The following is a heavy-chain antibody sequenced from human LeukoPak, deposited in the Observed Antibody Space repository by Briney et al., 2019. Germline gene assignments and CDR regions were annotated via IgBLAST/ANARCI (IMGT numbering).Heavy chain of an antibody. J-gene: IGHJ3*02. V-gene: IGHV1-69*04. D-gene: IGHD3-10*01. CDR2: IIPILGIA. CDR1: GGTFLNYA. Sequence: SVTVSCETSGGTFLNYAISWVRQAPGQGLEWMGRIIPILGIANYAQKFQARVTLTADKSTSTAYMELSSLRSDDTAVYYCARASQDYYGSGSYYRGGDAFDIWGQGTMVTVSS. CDR3: ARASQDYYGSGSYYRGGDAFDI.